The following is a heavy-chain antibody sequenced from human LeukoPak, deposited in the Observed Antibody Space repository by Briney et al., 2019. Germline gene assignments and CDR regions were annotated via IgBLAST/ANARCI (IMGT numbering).Heavy chain of an antibody. CDR2: IIPIFGTA. V-gene: IGHV1-69*13. J-gene: IGHJ4*02. CDR3: ASLSIAAAGPDY. CDR1: GGTFSSYA. D-gene: IGHD6-13*01. Sequence: SVKVSCKASGGTFSSYAISWVRQAPGHGLEWMGGIIPIFGTANYAQKFQGRVTITADVSTSTAYMERSSLRAEDTAVYYCASLSIAAAGPDYWGQGTLVTVSS.